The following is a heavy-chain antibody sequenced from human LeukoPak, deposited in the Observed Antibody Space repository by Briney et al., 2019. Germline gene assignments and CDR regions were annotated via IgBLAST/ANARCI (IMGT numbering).Heavy chain of an antibody. D-gene: IGHD1-1*01. CDR1: GGSISSSSYY. Sequence: SETLSLTCTVSGGSISSSSYYWGWIRQPPGKGLEWIGNIYYSGTTYYNPSLKSRVTISVDTSKNQFSLMLNSVTAADTAVYFCARFKQLGRSFDSWGLGSLVTVSS. CDR3: ARFKQLGRSFDS. CDR2: IYYSGTT. V-gene: IGHV4-39*07. J-gene: IGHJ4*02.